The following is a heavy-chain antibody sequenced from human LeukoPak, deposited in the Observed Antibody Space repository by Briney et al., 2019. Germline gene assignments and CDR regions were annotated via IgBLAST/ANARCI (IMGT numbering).Heavy chain of an antibody. CDR2: MNPNSGNT. Sequence: ATVKVSCKASGYTFTSYDINWVRQATGQGLEWMGWMNPNSGNTGYAQKFQGRVTMTRNTSISTAYMELSSLRSEDTAVYYCARGRRWLQLFSYYFDYWGQGTLVTASS. D-gene: IGHD5-24*01. CDR1: GYTFTSYD. J-gene: IGHJ4*02. V-gene: IGHV1-8*01. CDR3: ARGRRWLQLFSYYFDY.